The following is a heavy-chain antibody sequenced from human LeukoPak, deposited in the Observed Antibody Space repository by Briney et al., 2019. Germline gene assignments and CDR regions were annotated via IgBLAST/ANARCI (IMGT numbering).Heavy chain of an antibody. CDR2: LYSDGST. J-gene: IGHJ4*02. CDR1: GFTVSSCY. V-gene: IGHV3-53*01. Sequence: PGGSLRLSCAASGFTVSSCYMSWVRQAPGKGLEWVSVLYSDGSTFYADSVKGRFTISRDNSKNTLHLQMNNLRAEDTAVYYCARGPPYIVVVTAIGFFDYWGQGTLVTVSS. D-gene: IGHD2-21*02. CDR3: ARGPPYIVVVTAIGFFDY.